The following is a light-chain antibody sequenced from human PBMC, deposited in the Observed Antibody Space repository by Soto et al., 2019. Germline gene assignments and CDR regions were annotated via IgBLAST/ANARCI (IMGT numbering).Light chain of an antibody. CDR1: QSISIW. CDR2: KAS. J-gene: IGKJ1*01. Sequence: DIQMTQSPSTLSASVGDRVTITCRASQSISIWLAWYQQKPGKAPKLLIYKASTLKSGVPSRFSGSGSGTEFTLTISSLQPDDFATHYCQQFNNFSWTFGQGTKVEIK. V-gene: IGKV1-5*03. CDR3: QQFNNFSWT.